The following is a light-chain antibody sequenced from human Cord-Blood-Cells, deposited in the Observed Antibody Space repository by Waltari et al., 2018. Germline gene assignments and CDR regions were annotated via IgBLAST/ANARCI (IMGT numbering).Light chain of an antibody. V-gene: IGLV2-23*01. CDR1: SSDVGGYNF. J-gene: IGLJ1*01. CDR2: EGS. CDR3: CSYAGSSTYV. Sequence: QSALTQPASVSGSPGQSITISCTGTSSDVGGYNFFSWYQQHPGKAPKLMIYEGSKRPSGVSNRFSGSKSGNTASLTISGLQAEDEADYYCCSYAGSSTYVFGTGTKVTVL.